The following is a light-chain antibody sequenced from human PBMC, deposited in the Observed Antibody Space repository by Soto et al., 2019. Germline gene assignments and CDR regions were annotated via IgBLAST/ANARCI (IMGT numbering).Light chain of an antibody. CDR1: QSVGRS. CDR2: GVS. V-gene: IGKV1-5*01. J-gene: IGKJ1*01. CDR3: QQFYKGLT. Sequence: DIQMTQSPSTLSASVGDRVTITCRASQSVGRSLAWYQQQRGKAPKLLIYGVSTLDSGVPSRFSGFGSGTEFTLSISSLQPGDFGTYYCQQFYKGLTFGQWTRV.